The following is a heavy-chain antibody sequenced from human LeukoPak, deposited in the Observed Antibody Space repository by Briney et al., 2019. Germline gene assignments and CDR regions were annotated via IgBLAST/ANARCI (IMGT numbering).Heavy chain of an antibody. CDR2: IIDRSDST. Sequence: PGKSLRLSCTASGFIFSTYVVQWVRQAPGKGLEWVSTIIDRSDSTYYADSVKGRFTISRDNSKNTLYLQMDSLRAEDTAVYYCARKYHYGSGSLPNYAMDVWGQGTTVTVSS. CDR1: GFIFSTYV. J-gene: IGHJ6*02. D-gene: IGHD3-10*01. V-gene: IGHV3-23*01. CDR3: ARKYHYGSGSLPNYAMDV.